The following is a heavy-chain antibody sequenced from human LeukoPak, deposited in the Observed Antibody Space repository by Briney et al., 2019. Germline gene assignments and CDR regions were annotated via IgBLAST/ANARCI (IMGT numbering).Heavy chain of an antibody. J-gene: IGHJ5*02. CDR3: ARDLWFGEFYNWFDP. Sequence: GGSLRLSCAASGFTFSSYSMNWVRQAPGKGLEWVSYISSSGSTIYYADSVKGRFTISRDNAKNSLYLQMNSLRAEDTAVYYCARDLWFGEFYNWFDPWGQGTLVTVSS. V-gene: IGHV3-48*04. D-gene: IGHD3-10*01. CDR2: ISSSGSTI. CDR1: GFTFSSYS.